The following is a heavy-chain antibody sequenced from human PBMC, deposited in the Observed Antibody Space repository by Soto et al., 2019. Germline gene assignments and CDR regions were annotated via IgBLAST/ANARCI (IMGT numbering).Heavy chain of an antibody. J-gene: IGHJ4*02. CDR3: ARDASGWSQN. CDR2: IEPNGGEK. Sequence: PGGSLRLSCSVSGVTFSAYWMGWLRQTPGKGLEWVAGIEPNGGEKNYVDSVKGRFTISRDNAKNSLYLQMNSLRAEDTAIYYCARDASGWSQNWGLGTLVTVSS. V-gene: IGHV3-7*03. D-gene: IGHD6-19*01. CDR1: GVTFSAYW.